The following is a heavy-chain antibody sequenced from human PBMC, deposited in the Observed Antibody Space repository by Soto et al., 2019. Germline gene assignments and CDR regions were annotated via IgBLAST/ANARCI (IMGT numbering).Heavy chain of an antibody. CDR1: GGNFTSYA. D-gene: IGHD1-26*01. Sequence: QVQLVQSGAEVKKPGSSVKVSCKASGGNFTSYAISWVRQAPGQGLEFMGGIVPLFGTTNYAHKFRGRVTVTADESTSTVYMERSSLTAEDTAVYYCAKASGRSGYNVFAPWGQGTLVTVST. CDR2: IVPLFGTT. J-gene: IGHJ5*02. CDR3: AKASGRSGYNVFAP. V-gene: IGHV1-69*01.